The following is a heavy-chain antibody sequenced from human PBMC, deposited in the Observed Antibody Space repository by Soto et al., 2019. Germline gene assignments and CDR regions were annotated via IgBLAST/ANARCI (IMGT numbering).Heavy chain of an antibody. CDR2: INPNSGGT. CDR3: ARAEGRDGYNSRFLAFDI. CDR1: GYTFTGYY. Sequence: ASVKVSCKASGYTFTGYYMHWVRQAPGQGLEWMGWINPNSGGTNYAQKFQGWVTMTRDTSISTAYMELSRLRSDDTAVYYCARAEGRDGYNSRFLAFDIWGQGTMVTVSS. J-gene: IGHJ3*02. V-gene: IGHV1-2*04. D-gene: IGHD5-12*01.